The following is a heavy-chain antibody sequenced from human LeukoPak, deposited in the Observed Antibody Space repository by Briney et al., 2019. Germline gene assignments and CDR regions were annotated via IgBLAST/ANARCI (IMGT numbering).Heavy chain of an antibody. J-gene: IGHJ4*02. D-gene: IGHD6-13*01. CDR3: ASWAGTATGFSGPFDY. Sequence: GGSLRLSCAVSGLTFSSHSMNWVRQAPGKGLEWLSHISSSSSTIYYADSVKGRFTISRDNAKNSLYLQMNSLRAEDTAVYYCASWAGTATGFSGPFDYWGQGTLVTVSS. CDR1: GLTFSSHS. CDR2: ISSSSSTI. V-gene: IGHV3-48*01.